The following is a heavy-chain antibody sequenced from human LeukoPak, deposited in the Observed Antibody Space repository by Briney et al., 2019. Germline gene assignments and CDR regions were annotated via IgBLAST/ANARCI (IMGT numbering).Heavy chain of an antibody. D-gene: IGHD5-12*01. V-gene: IGHV4-4*07. J-gene: IGHJ5*02. Sequence: SETLSLTCTVSGGSISSYYWSWIRQPAGKGLEWIGRIYTSGSTNYNPSLKSRVTMSVDTSKNQFSLKLSSVTAADTAVYYCARHRRGYIVNTRVDWFDPWGQGTPVTVTS. CDR1: GGSISSYY. CDR3: ARHRRGYIVNTRVDWFDP. CDR2: IYTSGST.